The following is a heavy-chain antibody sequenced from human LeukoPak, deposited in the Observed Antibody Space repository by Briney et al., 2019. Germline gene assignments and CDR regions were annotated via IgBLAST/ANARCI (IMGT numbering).Heavy chain of an antibody. D-gene: IGHD4-11*01. CDR3: ARRDSNYVGGYYYYYGMDV. CDR1: GCSFSSCGYY. CDR2: VYYSGST. J-gene: IGHJ6*02. V-gene: IGHV4-31*03. Sequence: PSQSLSLTCTVSGCSFSSCGYYWIWNPQHPGNGLEWIVYVYYSGSTYYNPSLRSRVTISVDTSKNQFSMTLSSVTAADTAVYYCARRDSNYVGGYYYYYGMDVWGQGTTVTVSS.